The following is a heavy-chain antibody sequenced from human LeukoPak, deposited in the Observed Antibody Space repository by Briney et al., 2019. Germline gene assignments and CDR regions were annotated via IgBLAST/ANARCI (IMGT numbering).Heavy chain of an antibody. Sequence: SETLSLTCTVSGGSISSSSYYWGWIRQPPGKGLEWIGSIYYSGSTYYNPSLKSRVTISVDTSKNQFSLKLSSVTAADTAVYYCARDSDYGDGWFDPWGQGTLVTVSS. CDR2: IYYSGST. CDR1: GGSISSSSYY. CDR3: ARDSDYGDGWFDP. D-gene: IGHD4-17*01. V-gene: IGHV4-39*07. J-gene: IGHJ5*02.